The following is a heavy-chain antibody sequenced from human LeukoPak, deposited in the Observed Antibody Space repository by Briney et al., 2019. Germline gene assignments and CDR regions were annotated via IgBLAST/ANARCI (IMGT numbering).Heavy chain of an antibody. CDR2: INHSGST. V-gene: IGHV4-34*01. Sequence: LETLSLTCAVYGGSFSGYYWSWIRQPPGKGLEWIGEINHSGSTNHNPSLKSRVTISVDTSKNQFSLKLSSVTAADTAVYYCARGLIVVVPAAMKYNWFDPWGQGTLVTVSS. J-gene: IGHJ5*02. CDR3: ARGLIVVVPAAMKYNWFDP. CDR1: GGSFSGYY. D-gene: IGHD2-2*01.